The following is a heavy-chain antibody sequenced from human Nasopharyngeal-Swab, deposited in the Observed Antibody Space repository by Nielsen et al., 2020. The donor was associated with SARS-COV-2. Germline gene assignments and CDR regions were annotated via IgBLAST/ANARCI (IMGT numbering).Heavy chain of an antibody. V-gene: IGHV3-21*01. J-gene: IGHJ6*02. CDR3: ARAGGAYCGGDCYYYYGMDV. CDR1: GFSFSSYG. CDR2: ISSSSSYI. Sequence: GGSLRLSCAALGFSFSSYGMSWVRQAPGKGLEWVSSISSSSSYIYYADSVKGRFTISRDNAKNSLYLQMNSLRAEDTAVYYCARAGGAYCGGDCYYYYGMDVWGQGTTVTVSS. D-gene: IGHD2-21*02.